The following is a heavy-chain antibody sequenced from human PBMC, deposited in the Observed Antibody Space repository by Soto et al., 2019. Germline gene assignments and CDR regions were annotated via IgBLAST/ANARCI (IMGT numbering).Heavy chain of an antibody. V-gene: IGHV3-11*01. Sequence: QVQLVESGGGLVKPGGSLRLSCAASGFTFSDYYMSWIRQAPGKGLEWVAYISSSGSTIYYADPVKGRFTISRDKAKNSLYLQMNRLRAQDTVVYYCARQDADPDHSVYGDYWKDASDIWGQGTMVTVSS. CDR1: GFTFSDYY. D-gene: IGHD4-17*01. J-gene: IGHJ3*02. CDR3: ARQDADPDHSVYGDYWKDASDI. CDR2: ISSSGSTI.